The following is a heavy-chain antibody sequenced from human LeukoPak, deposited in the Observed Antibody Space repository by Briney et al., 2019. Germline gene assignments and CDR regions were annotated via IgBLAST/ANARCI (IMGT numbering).Heavy chain of an antibody. D-gene: IGHD6-6*01. V-gene: IGHV1-69*04. J-gene: IGHJ6*02. Sequence: GASVKVSCKASVGTFSSYAISWVRQAPGQGLEWMGRIIPSLGIANYAQKFQGRGTITADKSASTAYMEMSSMRSEDTAVYYCERSPKGSSSSWRDYYYYYGMDVWGHGTPVTVSS. CDR1: VGTFSSYA. CDR3: ERSPKGSSSSWRDYYYYYGMDV. CDR2: IIPSLGIA.